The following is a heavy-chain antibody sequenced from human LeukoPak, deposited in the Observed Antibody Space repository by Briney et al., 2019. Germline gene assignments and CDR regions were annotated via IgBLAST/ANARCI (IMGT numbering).Heavy chain of an antibody. CDR1: GITFGSYW. CDR3: ARGRMAVAGSYEY. J-gene: IGHJ4*02. D-gene: IGHD6-19*01. V-gene: IGHV3-7*05. Sequence: GGSLRLSCAASGITFGSYWMTWVRQAPGKGLECVANIKPDGSEKHYVDSVEGRFTISRDNAKNSLFLEMNSLRAEDTAVYYCARGRMAVAGSYEYWGQGTLVTVSS. CDR2: IKPDGSEK.